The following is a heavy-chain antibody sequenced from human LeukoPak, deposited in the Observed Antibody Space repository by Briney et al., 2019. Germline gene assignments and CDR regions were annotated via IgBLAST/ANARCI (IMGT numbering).Heavy chain of an antibody. CDR3: ARDLYQWLPSTRPRDYYYYMDV. CDR2: INPNSGGT. V-gene: IGHV1-2*02. Sequence: ASVKVSCKASGYTFTGYYIHWVRQAPGQGLEYMGWINPNSGGTNYAQKFQGRVTMTRDTSISTAYMELIRLRSDDTAVYYCARDLYQWLPSTRPRDYYYYMDVWGEGTTVTVSS. J-gene: IGHJ6*03. D-gene: IGHD6-19*01. CDR1: GYTFTGYY.